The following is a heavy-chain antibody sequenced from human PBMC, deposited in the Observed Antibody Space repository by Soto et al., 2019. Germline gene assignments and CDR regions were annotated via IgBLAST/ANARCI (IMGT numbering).Heavy chain of an antibody. Sequence: PGGSLRLSCAASGFTFSSYAMSWVRQAPGKGLEWVSAISGSGGSTYYADSVKGRFTISRDNSKNTLYLQMNSLRAEDTAVYYCAKKRRQQRINGMDVWGQGTTVTVSS. CDR1: GFTFSSYA. J-gene: IGHJ6*02. V-gene: IGHV3-23*01. D-gene: IGHD6-13*01. CDR2: ISGSGGST. CDR3: AKKRRQQRINGMDV.